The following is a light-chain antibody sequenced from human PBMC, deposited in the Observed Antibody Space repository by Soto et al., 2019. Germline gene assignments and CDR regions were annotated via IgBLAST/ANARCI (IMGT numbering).Light chain of an antibody. CDR1: QSFSSW. CDR3: QYYNSDSFYS. Sequence: DIQMTQSPSTLSASLGDRVTITCRASQSFSSWLAWYQQKPGKAPNLLIYRTSTLGRGVPSRFSASGSGTEFTLTISNLQPDDFATYYCQYYNSDSFYSFGQGTKLEIK. J-gene: IGKJ2*03. V-gene: IGKV1-5*03. CDR2: RTS.